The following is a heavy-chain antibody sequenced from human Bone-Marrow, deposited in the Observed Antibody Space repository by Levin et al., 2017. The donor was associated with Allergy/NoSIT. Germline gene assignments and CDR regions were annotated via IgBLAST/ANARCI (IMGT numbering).Heavy chain of an antibody. D-gene: IGHD2-8*02. J-gene: IGHJ3*02. CDR1: GGTFSSYG. CDR2: IVPIFGVA. CDR3: AGGIIGDVRVAHKEAFDI. V-gene: IGHV1-69*13. Sequence: SVKVSCKASGGTFSSYGFSWVRQAPGQGLEWMGGIVPIFGVANSAQKFQGRVTITADESTSTAYLDLSSLRSEDTAVYYCAGGIIGDVRVAHKEAFDIWGQGTMVSVSS.